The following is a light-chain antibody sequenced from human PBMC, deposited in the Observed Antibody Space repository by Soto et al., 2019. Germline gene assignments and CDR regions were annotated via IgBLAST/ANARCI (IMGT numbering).Light chain of an antibody. V-gene: IGLV1-40*01. CDR3: QSYDSSLSGWV. J-gene: IGLJ3*02. Sequence: QSVLTQPPSVSGAPGQRVTISCTGSSSNIGAGYDVHWYQQLPGTAPKLLIYGXXNRPXGXXXRXSGSKSGTSASLAITGLQAEDEXXYYCQSYDSSLSGWVFGGGTKLTVL. CDR2: GXX. CDR1: SSNIGAGYD.